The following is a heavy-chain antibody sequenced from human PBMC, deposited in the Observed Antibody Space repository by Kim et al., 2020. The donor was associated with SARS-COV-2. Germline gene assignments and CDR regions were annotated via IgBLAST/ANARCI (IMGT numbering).Heavy chain of an antibody. CDR2: IKQDGSEK. Sequence: GGSLRLSCAASGFTFSSYWMSWVRQAPGKGLEWVANIKQDGSEKYYVDSVKGRFTISRDNAKNSLYLQMNSLRAEDTAVYYCARVWDCSSTSCQGYYYYMDVWGKGTTVTVSS. V-gene: IGHV3-7*01. D-gene: IGHD2-2*01. CDR1: GFTFSSYW. J-gene: IGHJ6*03. CDR3: ARVWDCSSTSCQGYYYYMDV.